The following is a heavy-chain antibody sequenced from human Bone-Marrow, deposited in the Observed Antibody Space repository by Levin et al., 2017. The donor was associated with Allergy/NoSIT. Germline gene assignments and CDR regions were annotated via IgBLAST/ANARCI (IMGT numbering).Heavy chain of an antibody. J-gene: IGHJ4*02. CDR2: IYYSGST. CDR3: ARLPNWQYYYFDY. D-gene: IGHD7-27*01. CDR1: GGSISSSNW. V-gene: IGHV4-4*02. Sequence: GSLRLSCVVSGGSISSSNWWSWVRQPPGKGLEWIGEIYYSGSTNYNPSFESRATLSVDTSNNQFSLRLTSVTAADTAVYYCARLPNWQYYYFDYWGPGTEVTVSS.